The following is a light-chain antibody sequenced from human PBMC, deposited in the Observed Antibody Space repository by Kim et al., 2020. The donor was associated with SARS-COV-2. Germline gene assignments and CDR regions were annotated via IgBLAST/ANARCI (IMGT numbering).Light chain of an antibody. V-gene: IGLV2-23*01. J-gene: IGLJ2*01. CDR2: EVS. Sequence: GQAITISCPGTSSDVGSYNLVSWYQHHPGKAPKLMVYEVSKRPSGVSDRFSGSKSGNTASLTISGLQADDEADYYCCSYAGSSTVLFGGGTQLTVL. CDR3: CSYAGSSTVL. CDR1: SSDVGSYNL.